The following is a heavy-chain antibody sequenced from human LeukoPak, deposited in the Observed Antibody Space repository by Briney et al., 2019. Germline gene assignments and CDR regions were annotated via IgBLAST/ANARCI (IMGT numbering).Heavy chain of an antibody. V-gene: IGHV1-2*02. CDR1: GYTFTGYY. D-gene: IGHD2-2*03. CDR3: AREDGYCSSTSCHPEXWXDP. Sequence: ASVKVSCKASGYTFTGYYMHWVRQAPGQGLEWMGWINPNSGGTNYAQKFQGRVTMTRDTSISTAYMELSRLRSDDTAVYYCAREDGYCSSTSCHPEXWXDPWXXXTXXTVS. CDR2: INPNSGGT. J-gene: IGHJ5*02.